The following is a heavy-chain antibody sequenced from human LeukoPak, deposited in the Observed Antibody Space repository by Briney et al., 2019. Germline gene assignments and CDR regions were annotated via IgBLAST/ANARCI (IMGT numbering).Heavy chain of an antibody. V-gene: IGHV4-59*05. CDR3: ARLGRIQLWDFDY. J-gene: IGHJ4*02. CDR2: IYYSGST. Sequence: SETLSLTCTVSGGSISSYYWSWIRQPPGKGLEWIGSIYYSGSTYYNPSLKSRVTISVDTSKNQFSLKLSSVTAADTAVYYCARLGRIQLWDFDYWGQGTLVTVSS. D-gene: IGHD5-18*01. CDR1: GGSISSYY.